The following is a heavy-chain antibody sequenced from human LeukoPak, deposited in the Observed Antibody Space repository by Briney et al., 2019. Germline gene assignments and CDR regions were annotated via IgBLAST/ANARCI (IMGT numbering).Heavy chain of an antibody. D-gene: IGHD6-6*01. CDR3: ARGRLIAARKGYFDY. CDR1: GYTFTSYG. J-gene: IGHJ4*02. Sequence: ASVKVSCKASGYTFTSYGISWVRQAPGQGLEWMGWISAYNGNTNYAQKLQGRVTMTTDTSTSTVYMELSSLRSEDTAVYYCARGRLIAARKGYFDYWGQGTLVTVSS. CDR2: ISAYNGNT. V-gene: IGHV1-18*01.